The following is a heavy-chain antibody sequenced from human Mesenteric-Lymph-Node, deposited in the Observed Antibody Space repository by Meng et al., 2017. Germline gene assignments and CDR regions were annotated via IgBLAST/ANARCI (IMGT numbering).Heavy chain of an antibody. D-gene: IGHD6-19*01. CDR3: ANGQWMVI. CDR1: GFTVSSSYA. CDR2: INDRGTNT. J-gene: IGHJ4*02. Sequence: GESLKISCAASGFTVSSSYAMIWVRQAPGKGLEWVSTINDRGTNTYYADSVKGRFTISRDNSKNTLYLQMNSLRADDTALYYCANGQWMVIWGQGTLVTVSS. V-gene: IGHV3-23*01.